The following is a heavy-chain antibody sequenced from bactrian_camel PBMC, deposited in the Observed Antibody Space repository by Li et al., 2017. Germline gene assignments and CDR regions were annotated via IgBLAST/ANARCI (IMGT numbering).Heavy chain of an antibody. CDR1: GESYGRAC. J-gene: IGHJ6*01. D-gene: IGHD4*01. V-gene: IGHV3S42*01. CDR3: AAAGQVACIGTMTFSQFGY. Sequence: VQLVESGGGSVEVGGSLRLSCVVSGESYGRACVGWFRQAPGKDREGVATINDGSTRYADSVRGRFTISKDNAGNTLLLQMNSLKPEDTAVYYCAAAGQVACIGTMTFSQFGYWGQGTQVTVS. CDR2: INDGST.